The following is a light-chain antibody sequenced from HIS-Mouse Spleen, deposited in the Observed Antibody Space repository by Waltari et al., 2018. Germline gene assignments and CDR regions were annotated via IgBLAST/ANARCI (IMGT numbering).Light chain of an antibody. V-gene: IGLV2-11*01. CDR2: DVS. J-gene: IGLJ2*01. Sequence: QSALTQPRSVSGSPGQSVTISCTGTSSDVGGYNYVSWYQQHPGKAPKLMIYDVSKRPSGVPDRFSGSKSGTTASLTISALQAEDEADYYCCSYAGSYTWVFGGGTKLTVL. CDR1: SSDVGGYNY. CDR3: CSYAGSYTWV.